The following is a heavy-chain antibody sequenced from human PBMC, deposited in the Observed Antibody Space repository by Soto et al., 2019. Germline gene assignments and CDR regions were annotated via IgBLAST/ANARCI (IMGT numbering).Heavy chain of an antibody. CDR2: IYYSGST. J-gene: IGHJ6*02. CDR1: GGSISSGDYY. V-gene: IGHV4-30-4*01. CDR3: ARDGLYYYYYGMDV. Sequence: PSETLSLTCTVSGGSISSGDYYWSWIRQPPGKGREWIGYIYYSGSTYYNPSLKSRVTISVDTSKNQFSLKLSSVTAADTAVYYCARDGLYYYYYGMDVWGQGTTVTVSS.